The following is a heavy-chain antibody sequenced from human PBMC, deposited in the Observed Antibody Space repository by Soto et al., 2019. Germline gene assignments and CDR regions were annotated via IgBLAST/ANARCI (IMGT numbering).Heavy chain of an antibody. D-gene: IGHD6-19*01. CDR3: AKPPGIAVAGNSFDY. CDR2: ISGSGGSK. Sequence: EVQLLESGGGLVQPGGSLRLSCAASGFTFSSYAMSWVRQAPGKGLEWVSAISGSGGSKYYADSVKGRFTISRDNSKNTLYLQMNSLRAEDTAVYYCAKPPGIAVAGNSFDYWGQGTLVTVSS. V-gene: IGHV3-23*01. J-gene: IGHJ4*02. CDR1: GFTFSSYA.